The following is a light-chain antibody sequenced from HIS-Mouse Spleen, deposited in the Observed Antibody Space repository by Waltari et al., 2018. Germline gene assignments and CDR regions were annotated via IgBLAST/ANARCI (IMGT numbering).Light chain of an antibody. Sequence: DVVMTQSPLSLPVTLGQPASISCRSSQSLVHSDGNHYLNWFQQRPGQSPRRLIYKVSNRDSGVPDRFSGSGSGTDFTLKISRVEAEDVGVYYCMQGTHWPPWTFGQGTKVEIK. V-gene: IGKV2-30*02. J-gene: IGKJ1*01. CDR2: KVS. CDR3: MQGTHWPPWT. CDR1: QSLVHSDGNHY.